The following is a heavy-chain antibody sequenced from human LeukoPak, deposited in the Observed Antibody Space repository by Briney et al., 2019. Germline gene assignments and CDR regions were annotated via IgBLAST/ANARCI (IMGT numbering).Heavy chain of an antibody. Sequence: ASVKVSCKASGYTFTGHYMHWVRQAPGQGLEWMGCINPNSGATKYAQKFQGRVTMTRDTSISTAYMELSSLRSDDTGVYYCAREGLQTTVTTKAADYWGQGTLVTVSS. CDR2: INPNSGAT. J-gene: IGHJ4*02. CDR3: AREGLQTTVTTKAADY. CDR1: GYTFTGHY. V-gene: IGHV1-2*02. D-gene: IGHD4-17*01.